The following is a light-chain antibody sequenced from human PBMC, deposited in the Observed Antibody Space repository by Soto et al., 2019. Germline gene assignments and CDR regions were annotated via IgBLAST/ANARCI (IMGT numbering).Light chain of an antibody. V-gene: IGKV1-5*03. J-gene: IGKJ4*01. Sequence: DIQMTQYPSTLSASLGDRFTITCRASQSISSWLAWYQQKPGKAPKLLIYKASSLESGVPSRFSGSGSGTEFTLTISSLQPDDFATYYCQQYKSYPLTFGGGTKV. CDR2: KAS. CDR1: QSISSW. CDR3: QQYKSYPLT.